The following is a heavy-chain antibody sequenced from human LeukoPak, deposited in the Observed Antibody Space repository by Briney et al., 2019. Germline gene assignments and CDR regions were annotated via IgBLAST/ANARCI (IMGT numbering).Heavy chain of an antibody. V-gene: IGHV3-21*01. Sequence: GGSLRLSCAASGFTFSSYSMNWVRQAPGKGLEWVSSISSSSSYIYYADSVKGRFTISRDNAKNSLYLQMNSLRAEDTAVYYCARDADVYCGGDCYLDYWGQGTLVTVSS. J-gene: IGHJ4*02. CDR2: ISSSSSYI. CDR1: GFTFSSYS. CDR3: ARDADVYCGGDCYLDY. D-gene: IGHD2-21*02.